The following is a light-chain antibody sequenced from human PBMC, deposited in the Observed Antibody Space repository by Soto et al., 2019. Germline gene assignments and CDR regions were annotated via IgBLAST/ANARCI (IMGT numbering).Light chain of an antibody. CDR1: QSLLHSNGYNY. V-gene: IGKV2-28*01. CDR2: LGS. J-gene: IGKJ2*01. Sequence: DIVMTQSPLSLPVTPGEPASISCRSSQSLLHSNGYNYLDWYLQKPGQSPQLLIYLGSNRASGGPDRFSGSGSGTEFTLKISRVEAEDAGSYYCMQPLQTPYTCGQGTKLEIK. CDR3: MQPLQTPYT.